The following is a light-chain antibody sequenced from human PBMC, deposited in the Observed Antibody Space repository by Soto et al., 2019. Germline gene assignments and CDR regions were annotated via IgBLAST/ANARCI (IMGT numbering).Light chain of an antibody. J-gene: IGLJ2*01. V-gene: IGLV2-23*03. CDR1: SSDVGSYNL. Sequence: QSALTQPASVSGSPGQSITISCTGTSSDVGSYNLVSWYQQHPGKAPKLMIYEGSKRPSGVSNRLSGSKSGNTAALTISGLQAEEEANYYCCSYAGSSTFVFGGGTKLTVL. CDR3: CSYAGSSTFV. CDR2: EGS.